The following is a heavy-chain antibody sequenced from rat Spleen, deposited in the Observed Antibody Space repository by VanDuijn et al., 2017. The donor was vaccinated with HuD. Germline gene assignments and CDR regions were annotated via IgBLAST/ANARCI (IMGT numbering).Heavy chain of an antibody. CDR1: GFTFSDYA. V-gene: IGHV5-20*01. CDR2: ITNTGGNT. J-gene: IGHJ2*01. CDR3: TTGYYDGYYLVFDY. Sequence: EVQLVESGGGLVQPGRSLKLSCAASGFTFSDYAMAWVRQAPGKGLEWVASITNTGGNTHYPESVKGRFTVSRDNAKSTLYLQMNSLRSEDTATYYCTTGYYDGYYLVFDYWGQGVMVTVSS. D-gene: IGHD1-12*03.